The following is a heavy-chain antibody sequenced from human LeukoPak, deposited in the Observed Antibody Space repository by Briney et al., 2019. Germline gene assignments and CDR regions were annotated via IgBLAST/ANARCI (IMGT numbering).Heavy chain of an antibody. CDR2: ISSSGSTI. Sequence: PGGSLRLSCAASGFTFSSYEMNWVRQAPGKGVEGFSYISSSGSTIYYADSVKGRFTISRDNAKNSLYLQMNSLRAEDTAVYYCVRGRDYFDYWGQGTLVTVSS. J-gene: IGHJ4*02. D-gene: IGHD4-17*01. CDR3: VRGRDYFDY. V-gene: IGHV3-48*03. CDR1: GFTFSSYE.